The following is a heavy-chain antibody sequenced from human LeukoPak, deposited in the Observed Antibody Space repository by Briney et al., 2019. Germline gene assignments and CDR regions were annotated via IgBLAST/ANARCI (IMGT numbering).Heavy chain of an antibody. V-gene: IGHV1-18*01. Sequence: GASVKVSCKASGYTFTSYGISWVRQAPGQGLEWMGWISAYNDNTNYAQKLQGRVTMTTDTSTSTAYMELRSLRSDDTAVYYCARVGYSGYDYGLGLSDRGYYFDYWGQGTLVTVSS. D-gene: IGHD5-12*01. CDR1: GYTFTSYG. CDR2: ISAYNDNT. J-gene: IGHJ4*02. CDR3: ARVGYSGYDYGLGLSDRGYYFDY.